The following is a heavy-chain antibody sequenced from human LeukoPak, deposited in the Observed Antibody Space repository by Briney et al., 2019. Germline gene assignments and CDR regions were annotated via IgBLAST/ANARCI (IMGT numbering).Heavy chain of an antibody. CDR3: AKPLPRGPQLWFDY. Sequence: PGGSLRLSCAASGFTVSSYAMSCVSQAPGKGREWVAAISGSGGRTYYADSVKGRFIISRDNSKNTLYLQMNSLRAEDAAVYYCAKPLPRGPQLWFDYWGQGTLVTVSS. D-gene: IGHD5-18*01. J-gene: IGHJ4*02. V-gene: IGHV3-23*01. CDR1: GFTVSSYA. CDR2: ISGSGGRT.